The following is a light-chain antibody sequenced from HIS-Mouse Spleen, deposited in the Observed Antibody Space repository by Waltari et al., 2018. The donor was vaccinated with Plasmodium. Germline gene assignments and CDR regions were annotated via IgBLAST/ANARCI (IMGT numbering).Light chain of an antibody. CDR2: GAS. J-gene: IGKJ1*01. Sequence: EIVMTQSPATLSVSPGERATLPCRASQSVSSNLAWYQQKTGQAPRPLRYGASTRATGIPVRFSGGEAGTEFTLTISSLQSEDFAGYYCQQYNNWPAWTFGQGTKVEIK. CDR3: QQYNNWPAWT. CDR1: QSVSSN. V-gene: IGKV3-15*01.